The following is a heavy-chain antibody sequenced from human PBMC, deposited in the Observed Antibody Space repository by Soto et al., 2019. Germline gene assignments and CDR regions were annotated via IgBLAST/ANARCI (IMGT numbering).Heavy chain of an antibody. D-gene: IGHD4-17*01. CDR3: ARSDGPLGDY. V-gene: IGHV1-3*01. Sequence: ASVKVSCKASGYRFSSYAIQWVRQAPGQRLEWMGWINAGNGNTKYSQKFQGRVTITRDTSASTSYMELSSLRSEDTAVYYCARSDGPLGDYWGQGTLVTVSS. CDR1: GYRFSSYA. CDR2: INAGNGNT. J-gene: IGHJ4*02.